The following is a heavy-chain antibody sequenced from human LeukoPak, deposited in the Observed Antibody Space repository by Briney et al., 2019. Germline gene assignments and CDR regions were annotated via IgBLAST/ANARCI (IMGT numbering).Heavy chain of an antibody. CDR3: ARDLRYYGSGTDGGMDV. CDR1: GFTFSSYA. CDR2: ISYDGSNK. D-gene: IGHD3-10*01. Sequence: GGSLRLSCAASGFTFSSYAMHWVRQAPGKGLEWVAVISYDGSNKYYADSVKGRFTISRDNSKNTLYLQMNSLRAEDTAVYYCARDLRYYGSGTDGGMDVWGQGTTVTVSS. J-gene: IGHJ6*02. V-gene: IGHV3-30-3*01.